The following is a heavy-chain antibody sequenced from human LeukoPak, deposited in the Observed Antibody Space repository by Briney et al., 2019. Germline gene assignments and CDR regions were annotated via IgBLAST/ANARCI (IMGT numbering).Heavy chain of an antibody. Sequence: EASVTVSCTASGYTFTGYYMHWVRQAPGQGLEWMGWINPNSGGTNYAQKFQGWVTMTRDTSISTAYMELSRLRSDDTAVYYCARGSRYFDWLLYYWGQGTLVTVSS. D-gene: IGHD3-9*01. V-gene: IGHV1-2*04. J-gene: IGHJ4*02. CDR2: INPNSGGT. CDR1: GYTFTGYY. CDR3: ARGSRYFDWLLYY.